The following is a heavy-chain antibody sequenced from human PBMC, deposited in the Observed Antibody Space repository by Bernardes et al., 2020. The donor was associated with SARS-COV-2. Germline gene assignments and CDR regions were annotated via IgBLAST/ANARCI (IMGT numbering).Heavy chain of an antibody. CDR3: ARVKVATINFDY. Sequence: SETLSLTCTVSGGSISSSSYYWGWIRQPPGKGLEWIGSIYYSGSTYYNPSLKSRVIISVDTSKNQFSLKLSSVTAADTAVYHCARVKVATINFDYWGQGTLVTVSS. J-gene: IGHJ4*02. D-gene: IGHD5-12*01. CDR2: IYYSGST. V-gene: IGHV4-39*01. CDR1: GGSISSSSYY.